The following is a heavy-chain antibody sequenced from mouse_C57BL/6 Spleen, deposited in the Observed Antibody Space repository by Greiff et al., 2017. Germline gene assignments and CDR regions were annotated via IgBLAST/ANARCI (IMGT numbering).Heavy chain of an antibody. Sequence: QVQLQQSGAELVKPGASVKLSCKASGYTFTSYWITWVKQRPGQGLEWIGDIYPGSGSTNYNEKFKSKATLTVDTSSSTAYMQLSSLTSEDSAVYYWARSPTGTRPWFAYWGQGTLVTVSA. D-gene: IGHD3-3*01. CDR3: ARSPTGTRPWFAY. V-gene: IGHV1-55*01. CDR2: IYPGSGST. J-gene: IGHJ3*01. CDR1: GYTFTSYW.